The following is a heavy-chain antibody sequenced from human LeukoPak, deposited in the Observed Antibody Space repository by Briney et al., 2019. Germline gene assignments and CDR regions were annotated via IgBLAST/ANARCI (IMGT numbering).Heavy chain of an antibody. CDR2: IYYSGST. J-gene: IGHJ5*02. CDR1: GGSISSGDYY. Sequence: SETLSLTCTVSGGSISSGDYYWSWIRQHPGKGLEWIGYIYYSGSTYYNPSLKSRVTISVDTSKNQFSLKLSSVTAADTAVYYCARNRLTAGEPNWFDPWGQGTLVTVSS. D-gene: IGHD2-21*02. CDR3: ARNRLTAGEPNWFDP. V-gene: IGHV4-31*03.